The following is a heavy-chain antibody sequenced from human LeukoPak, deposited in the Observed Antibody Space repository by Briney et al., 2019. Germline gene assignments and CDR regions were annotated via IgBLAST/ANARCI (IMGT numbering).Heavy chain of an antibody. V-gene: IGHV4-59*01. CDR2: IYYSGST. Sequence: PSETLSLTCTVSGGSISSYYWSWIRQPPGKGLEWIGYIYYSGSTNYSPSLKSRVTISVDTSKNQFSLKLSSVTAADTAVYYCARDGDYTGMDVWGQGTTVTVSS. CDR1: GGSISSYY. J-gene: IGHJ6*02. CDR3: ARDGDYTGMDV. D-gene: IGHD3-16*01.